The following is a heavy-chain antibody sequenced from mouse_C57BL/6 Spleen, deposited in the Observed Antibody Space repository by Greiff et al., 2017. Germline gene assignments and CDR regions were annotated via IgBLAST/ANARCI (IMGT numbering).Heavy chain of an antibody. J-gene: IGHJ1*03. D-gene: IGHD2-1*01. V-gene: IGHV8-12*01. Sequence: QVTLKVCGPGILQSSQTLSLTCSFSGFSLSTSGMGVSWIRQPSGKGLEWLAHIYWDDDNRYNPSLKSRLTISKDTSRNQVFLKITSVDTADTATYYCARRASLYYGNNWYFDVWGTGTTVTVSS. CDR1: GFSLSTSGMG. CDR2: IYWDDDN. CDR3: ARRASLYYGNNWYFDV.